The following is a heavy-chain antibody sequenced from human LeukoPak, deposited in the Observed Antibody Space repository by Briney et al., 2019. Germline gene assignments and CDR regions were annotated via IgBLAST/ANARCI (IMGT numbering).Heavy chain of an antibody. Sequence: ASVKVSCKASGYTFTGYYIRWVRQAPGQGLEWMGWINPKSGGANYAQKFQGRVTMTRDTSISTAYMELSRLRSDDTAVYYCARDGHMVVPAASYYYDSSGYYPLYYWGQGTLVTVSS. CDR2: INPKSGGA. CDR1: GYTFTGYY. CDR3: ARDGHMVVPAASYYYDSSGYYPLYY. D-gene: IGHD3-22*01. J-gene: IGHJ4*02. V-gene: IGHV1-2*02.